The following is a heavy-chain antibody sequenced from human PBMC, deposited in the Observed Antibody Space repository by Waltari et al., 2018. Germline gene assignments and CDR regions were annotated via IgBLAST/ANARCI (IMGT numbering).Heavy chain of an antibody. V-gene: IGHV4-59*01. J-gene: IGHJ4*02. D-gene: IGHD6-6*01. CDR3: AREDSSSSLDY. Sequence: QVKLQASAPGLVKPSETLYLTWSVSGGSIISYYWSWIRHPPGKVLESLGYIYYSGSTNYNPSLKSRVTISVDTSKNQFSLKLSSVTAADTAVYYCAREDSSSSLDYWGQGTLVTVSS. CDR1: GGSIISYY. CDR2: IYYSGST.